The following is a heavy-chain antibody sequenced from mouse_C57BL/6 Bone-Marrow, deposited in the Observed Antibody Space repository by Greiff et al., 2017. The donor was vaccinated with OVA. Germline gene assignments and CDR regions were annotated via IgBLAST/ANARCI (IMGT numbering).Heavy chain of an antibody. CDR1: GYTFTSYW. Sequence: QVQLQQPGAELVMPGASVKLSCKASGYTFTSYWMHWVKQRPGQGLEWIGEIDPSDSYTNYNQKFKGKSTLTVDKSSSTAYMQLSSLTSEDSAVYYCTTGRTRAWFAYWGQGTLVTVSA. CDR2: IDPSDSYT. D-gene: IGHD1-1*01. V-gene: IGHV1-69*01. J-gene: IGHJ3*01. CDR3: TTGRTRAWFAY.